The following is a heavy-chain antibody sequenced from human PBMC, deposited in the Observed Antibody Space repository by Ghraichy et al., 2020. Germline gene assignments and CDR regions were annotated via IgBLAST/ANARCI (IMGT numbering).Heavy chain of an antibody. D-gene: IGHD4-11*01. J-gene: IGHJ4*02. V-gene: IGHV3-23*01. Sequence: LSLTCAASGFTFSTYAMSWVRQAPGKGLEWVSVISGGVGNTYYTDSVKGRFTISRDNSKNTLYLQMYSLRAEDTAVYYCATHRATTVTTDFDYWGQGTLVTVSS. CDR1: GFTFSTYA. CDR2: ISGGVGNT. CDR3: ATHRATTVTTDFDY.